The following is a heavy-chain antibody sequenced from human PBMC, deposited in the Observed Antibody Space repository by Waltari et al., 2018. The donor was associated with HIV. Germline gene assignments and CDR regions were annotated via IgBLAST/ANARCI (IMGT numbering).Heavy chain of an antibody. CDR3: ARGTTYAVGWFDP. D-gene: IGHD1-26*01. V-gene: IGHV4-31*03. CDR1: GGSIRSGGYY. Sequence: QEQLQESGPGLVKPSQTLSLTCTVSGGSIRSGGYYWGWIRQLPGKGLVWIGYISYIGGIFYIPSLMSRVTMSVDTSKIQFSLKLTSVTASDTAVYYCARGTTYAVGWFDPWGQGTQVTVSS. CDR2: ISYIGGI. J-gene: IGHJ5*02.